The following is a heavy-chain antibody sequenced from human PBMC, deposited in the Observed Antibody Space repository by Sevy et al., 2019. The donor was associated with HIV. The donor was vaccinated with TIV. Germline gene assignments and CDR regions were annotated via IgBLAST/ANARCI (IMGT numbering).Heavy chain of an antibody. D-gene: IGHD6-13*01. CDR1: GGSFSGYY. Sequence: SETLSLTCAVYGGSFSGYYWSWIRQPPGKGLEWIGEINHSGSTNYNPSLKSRVTISVDTSKNQFSLKLSSVTAADTAVYYCARDPSRRRSSPRFEYWGQGTLVTVSS. V-gene: IGHV4-34*01. CDR2: INHSGST. CDR3: ARDPSRRRSSPRFEY. J-gene: IGHJ4*02.